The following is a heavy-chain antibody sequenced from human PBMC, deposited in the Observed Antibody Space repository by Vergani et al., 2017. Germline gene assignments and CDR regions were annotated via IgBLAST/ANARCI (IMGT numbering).Heavy chain of an antibody. Sequence: VEAGGGLVQPGGSLRLSCTASGFTSQAFAFHWVRQVSGRGLEWVSGIDRNYGVKNGNSFEGRFSISRDNAKKAVFLQMNNLRHEDTALYFCVKDNDYDADGPFDLWSRGTLVTVSS. D-gene: IGHD3-16*01. V-gene: IGHV3-9*02. CDR1: GFTSQAFA. J-gene: IGHJ2*01. CDR2: IDRNYGVK. CDR3: VKDNDYDADGPFDL.